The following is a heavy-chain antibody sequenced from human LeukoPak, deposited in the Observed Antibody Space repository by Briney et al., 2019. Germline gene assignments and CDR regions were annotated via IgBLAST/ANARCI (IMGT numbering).Heavy chain of an antibody. V-gene: IGHV3-11*01. D-gene: IGHD5-18*01. CDR2: ISSRGSTI. CDR1: GFTFSDYY. CDR3: ARHDTAMATDYGMDV. J-gene: IGHJ6*02. Sequence: MTGGSLRLSCAASGFTFSDYYMSWIRQAPGKGLEWVSYISSRGSTIYYADSVKGRFTIFRDNAKNSLYLQMNSLRAEDTAVYYCARHDTAMATDYGMDVWGQGTTVTVSS.